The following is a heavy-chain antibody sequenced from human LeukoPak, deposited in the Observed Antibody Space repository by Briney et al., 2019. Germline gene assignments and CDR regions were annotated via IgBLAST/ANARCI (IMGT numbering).Heavy chain of an antibody. J-gene: IGHJ4*02. Sequence: GASVKVSCKASGYTFTSYFMHWVRQAPGQGLEWMGVVNPSSGSTTYSQKFQGRVTMTRDTSTSTVYMDLGSLRSDDTAVYYCARDSGWWMFDYWGQGTLVTVSS. CDR1: GYTFTSYF. D-gene: IGHD6-19*01. V-gene: IGHV1-46*01. CDR3: ARDSGWWMFDY. CDR2: VNPSSGST.